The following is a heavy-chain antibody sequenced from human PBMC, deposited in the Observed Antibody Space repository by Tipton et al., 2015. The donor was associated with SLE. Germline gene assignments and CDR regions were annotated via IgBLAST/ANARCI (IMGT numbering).Heavy chain of an antibody. Sequence: QLVQSGAEVKKPGEALQISCKTSGYSFTNSWIVWFRHMPGKGLECMGMIDPSDSDTRYNPSFQGHVSMSIGRSTTTAYLQWRSLKASDTAIYFCARRWVQTVFDYWGQGTLVTVSS. CDR2: IDPSDSDT. CDR1: GYSFTNSW. J-gene: IGHJ4*02. D-gene: IGHD3-10*01. CDR3: ARRWVQTVFDY. V-gene: IGHV5-51*03.